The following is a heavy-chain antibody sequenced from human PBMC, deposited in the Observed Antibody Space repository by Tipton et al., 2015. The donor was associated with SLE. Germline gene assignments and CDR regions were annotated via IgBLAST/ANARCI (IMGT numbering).Heavy chain of an antibody. CDR3: AREGSSCLFQH. CDR2: MYDSGST. CDR1: GGSISNYY. V-gene: IGHV4-59*12. J-gene: IGHJ1*01. D-gene: IGHD6-13*01. Sequence: TLSLTCTVSGGSISNYYWSWIRQPPGKGLEWIGYMYDSGSTTYNPSLKSRVTISVDTSKNQFSLKLSSVTAADTAVYYCAREGSSCLFQHWGQGTLVTVSS.